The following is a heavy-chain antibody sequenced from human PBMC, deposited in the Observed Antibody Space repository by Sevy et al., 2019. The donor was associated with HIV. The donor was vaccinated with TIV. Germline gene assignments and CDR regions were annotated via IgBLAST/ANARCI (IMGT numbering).Heavy chain of an antibody. CDR3: ARSGYSGYAFDY. Sequence: GESLKISCKGFGNNFNSYWIGWVRQMPGKGLESMGFIYPSDSDTRYSPPFQGQVTISADKSISTAYLQWSSLKASDTAIYYCARSGYSGYAFDYWGQGTLVTVSS. CDR1: GNNFNSYW. CDR2: IYPSDSDT. D-gene: IGHD5-12*01. V-gene: IGHV5-51*01. J-gene: IGHJ4*02.